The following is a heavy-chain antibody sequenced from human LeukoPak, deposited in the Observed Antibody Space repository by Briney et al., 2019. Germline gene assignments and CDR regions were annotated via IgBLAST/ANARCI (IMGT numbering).Heavy chain of an antibody. V-gene: IGHV4-34*01. CDR1: GGSFSGYY. J-gene: IGHJ4*02. CDR3: ARATLRWFTY. CDR2: INHSGGT. D-gene: IGHD4-23*01. Sequence: SETLSLTCAVYGGSFSGYYWSWIRQPPGKGLEWIGEINHSGGTNYNPSLKSRVTISVDTSKNQFSLKLSSVTAADTAVYYCARATLRWFTYWGQGTLVTVSS.